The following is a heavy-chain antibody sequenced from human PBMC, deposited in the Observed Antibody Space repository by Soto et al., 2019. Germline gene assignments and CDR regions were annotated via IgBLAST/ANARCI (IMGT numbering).Heavy chain of an antibody. D-gene: IGHD3-22*01. Sequence: ASVKVSCKASGFSFSTSAVQWVRKVRGKRLGWIGWIVVGSGSTTNAQKFQERVTISRDMSTNTAYMELSSLRSEDTVVYYCAAGQYYYDSSGYSAPVGMDVWGQGTTVTVSS. CDR1: GFSFSTSA. CDR2: IVVGSGST. V-gene: IGHV1-58*01. J-gene: IGHJ6*02. CDR3: AAGQYYYDSSGYSAPVGMDV.